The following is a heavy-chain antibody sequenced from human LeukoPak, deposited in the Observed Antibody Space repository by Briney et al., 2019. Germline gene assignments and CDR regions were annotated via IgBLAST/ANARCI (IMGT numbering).Heavy chain of an antibody. V-gene: IGHV3-7*01. CDR2: IKQDGTER. CDR1: GFTFTTYW. J-gene: IGHJ4*02. D-gene: IGHD5-18*01. CDR3: ARDLSGVTGYTYGRGIDY. Sequence: GGSLRLSCAASGFTFTTYWMSWVRQAPGKGLEWVANIKQDGTERYYVDSVKGRFTISRDNDKNSLYLQMNSMRAEDTAIYYCARDLSGVTGYTYGRGIDYWGQGTLVTVSS.